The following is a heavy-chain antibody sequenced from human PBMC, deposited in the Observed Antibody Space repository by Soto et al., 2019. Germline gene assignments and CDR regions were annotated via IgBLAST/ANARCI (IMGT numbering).Heavy chain of an antibody. CDR1: GFTFSSYG. Sequence: PGGSLRLSCAASGFTFSSYGMHWVRQAPGKGLEWVAVISYDGSNKYYADSVKGRFTISRDNSKNTLYLQMNGLRAEDTAVYYCAKETGVRTFNWFDPWGQGTLVTVSS. D-gene: IGHD3-10*01. J-gene: IGHJ5*02. V-gene: IGHV3-30*18. CDR2: ISYDGSNK. CDR3: AKETGVRTFNWFDP.